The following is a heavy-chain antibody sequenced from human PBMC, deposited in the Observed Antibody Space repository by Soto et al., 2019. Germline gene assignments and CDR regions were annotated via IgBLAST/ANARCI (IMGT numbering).Heavy chain of an antibody. CDR1: GFTFDDYA. CDR3: AKNGSEYRSSWVYQLDV. V-gene: IGHV3-9*01. D-gene: IGHD6-6*01. Sequence: EVQLVESGGGLVQPGRSLRLSCAASGFTFDDYAMHWVRQAPGKGLEWVSGISWNSGSIGYADSVKGRFTISRDNAKNPVYGQRNRLREEDAALYYGAKNGSEYRSSWVYQLDVRGKGTPVTVPS. CDR2: ISWNSGSI. J-gene: IGHJ6*04.